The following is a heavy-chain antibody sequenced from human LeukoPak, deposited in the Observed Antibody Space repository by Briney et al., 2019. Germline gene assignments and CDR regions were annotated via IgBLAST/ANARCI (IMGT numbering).Heavy chain of an antibody. J-gene: IGHJ5*02. V-gene: IGHV1-2*02. CDR2: VNPDSGDT. CDR3: ARVWDASGWSNWFDP. CDR1: GYKFTAYY. Sequence: ASVRVSCKSSGYKFTAYYIHWIRQAPGQGLEWTGWVNPDSGDTNCTQKYQGRLTLTRDTSVTTVYMELNSLTSDDTAVYYCARVWDASGWSNWFDPWGQGTLVTVSS. D-gene: IGHD6-19*01.